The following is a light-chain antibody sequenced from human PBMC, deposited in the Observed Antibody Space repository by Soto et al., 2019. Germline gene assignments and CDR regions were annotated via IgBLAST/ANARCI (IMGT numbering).Light chain of an antibody. Sequence: EIVMTQSPATLSLSPGERATLSCRASQSVSSNLASYQQKPAHAPSLLIYGASNRATGIPARFSGGGSGAEYSLTSGSLQSEEFADDYWQQYNSSPWTFGQRTKVEIE. V-gene: IGKV3-15*01. CDR1: QSVSSN. J-gene: IGKJ1*01. CDR2: GAS. CDR3: QQYNSSPWT.